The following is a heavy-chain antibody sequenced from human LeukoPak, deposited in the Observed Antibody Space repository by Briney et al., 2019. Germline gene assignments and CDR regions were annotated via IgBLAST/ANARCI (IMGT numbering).Heavy chain of an antibody. CDR2: ISSSGSTI. Sequence: GGSLRLSCAASGFTFSSYEMSWVRQAPGKGLEWVSYISSSGSTIYYADSVKGRFTISRDNAKNSLYLQMNSLRAEDTAVYYCARAAGYSSSWYEVGGFDYWGQGTLVTVSS. J-gene: IGHJ4*02. CDR1: GFTFSSYE. CDR3: ARAAGYSSSWYEVGGFDY. V-gene: IGHV3-48*03. D-gene: IGHD6-13*01.